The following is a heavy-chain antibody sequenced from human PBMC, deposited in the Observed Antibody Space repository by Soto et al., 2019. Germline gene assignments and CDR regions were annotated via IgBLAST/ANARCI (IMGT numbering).Heavy chain of an antibody. D-gene: IGHD2-15*01. CDR2: INPSGGST. V-gene: IGHV1-46*01. CDR3: ARGGTVVTDAFDI. CDR1: GYTFTSYY. Sequence: ASVKVSCKASGYTFTSYYMHWVRQAPGQGLEWMGIINPSGGSTSYAQKFQGRVTMTRDTSTSTAYMELSRLRSDDTAVYYCARGGTVVTDAFDIWGQGTMVTVSS. J-gene: IGHJ3*02.